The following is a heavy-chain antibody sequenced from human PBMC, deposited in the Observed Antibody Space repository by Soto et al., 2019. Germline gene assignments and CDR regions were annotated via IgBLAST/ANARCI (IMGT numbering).Heavy chain of an antibody. CDR1: GFTFSSYG. CDR3: AKDVKWEPTANDAFDI. V-gene: IGHV3-30*18. Sequence: QVQLVESGGGVVQPGRSLRLSCAASGFTFSSYGMHWVRQAPGKGLEWVAVISYDGSNKYYADSVKGRFTISRDNSKNTLYLQMNSPRAEDTAVYYCAKDVKWEPTANDAFDIWGQGTMVTVSS. J-gene: IGHJ3*02. CDR2: ISYDGSNK. D-gene: IGHD1-26*01.